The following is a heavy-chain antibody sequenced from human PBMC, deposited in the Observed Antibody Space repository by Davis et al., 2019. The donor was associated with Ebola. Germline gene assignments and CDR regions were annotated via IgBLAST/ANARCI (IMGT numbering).Heavy chain of an antibody. CDR1: GFTFDDYA. V-gene: IGHV3-23*01. CDR3: ASSVGAEVYFDY. Sequence: PGGSLRLSCAASGFTFDDYAMHWVRQAPGRGLEWVSAISGSGGSTYYADSVKGRFTISRDNSKNTLYLQMNSLRAEDTAVYYCASSVGAEVYFDYWGQGTLVTVSS. J-gene: IGHJ4*02. CDR2: ISGSGGST. D-gene: IGHD1-26*01.